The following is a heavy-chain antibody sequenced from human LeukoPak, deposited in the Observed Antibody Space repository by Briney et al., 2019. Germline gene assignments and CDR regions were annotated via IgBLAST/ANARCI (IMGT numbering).Heavy chain of an antibody. CDR3: ARDLGYNYGYDYYYGLDV. CDR1: GASISTNNYY. J-gene: IGHJ6*02. V-gene: IGHV4-39*07. CDR2: IYSGGYT. Sequence: SETLSLTCSVSGASISTNNYYWGWIRQPPGKGLEWIGSIYSGGYTYYNPSLKSRLTISVDTSKNQFSLKLSSVTAADTAVYYCARDLGYNYGYDYYYGLDVWGQGTTVTVSS. D-gene: IGHD5-18*01.